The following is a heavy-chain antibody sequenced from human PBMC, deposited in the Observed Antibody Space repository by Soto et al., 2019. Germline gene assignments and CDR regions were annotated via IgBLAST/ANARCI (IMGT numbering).Heavy chain of an antibody. CDR3: ARTRIILPGYPGNFDN. J-gene: IGHJ4*02. CDR1: GGSISSGGYY. CDR2: IYYSGST. V-gene: IGHV4-31*03. Sequence: PSETLSPTCTVSGGSISSGGYYWSWIRQHPGKGLEWIGYIYYSGSTYYNPSLKSRVTISVDTSKNQFSLKLSSVTAADTAVYHCARTRIILPGYPGNFDNWGQGTLLTVAS. D-gene: IGHD3-9*01.